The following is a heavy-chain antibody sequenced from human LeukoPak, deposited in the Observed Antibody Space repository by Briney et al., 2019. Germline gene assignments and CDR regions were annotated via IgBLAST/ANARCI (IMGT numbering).Heavy chain of an antibody. CDR3: ARGVYYSDY. Sequence: PGGSLRLSCAASGFTFSSHWMTWVRQAPGKGLEWVANLKEDGSEKYYVDSVKGRFTISRDNAKNSLYLQMNSLRGDDTAVYYCARGVYYSDYWGQGTLVTVSS. CDR2: LKEDGSEK. CDR1: GFTFSSHW. V-gene: IGHV3-7*04. J-gene: IGHJ4*02.